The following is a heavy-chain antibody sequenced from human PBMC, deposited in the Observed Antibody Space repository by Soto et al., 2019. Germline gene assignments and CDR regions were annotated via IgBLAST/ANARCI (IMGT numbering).Heavy chain of an antibody. CDR1: GYTFTSYD. V-gene: IGHV1-8*01. Sequence: GASVKVSCKASGYTFTSYDINWVRQATRQGLEWMGWMNPNSGNTGYAQKFQGRVTMTRNTSISTAYMELSSLRSEDTAVYYCAIPTLFNGWEDAFDIWGQGTMFTVSS. CDR2: MNPNSGNT. CDR3: AIPTLFNGWEDAFDI. D-gene: IGHD1-26*01. J-gene: IGHJ3*02.